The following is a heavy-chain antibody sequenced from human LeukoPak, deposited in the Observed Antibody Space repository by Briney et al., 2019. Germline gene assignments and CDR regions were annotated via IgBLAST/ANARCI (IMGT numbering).Heavy chain of an antibody. CDR3: ARDGGYYDSSDHFDY. CDR1: GYIFTSYG. Sequence: GASVKVSCKASGYIFTSYGISWVRQAPGQGLEWMGWSSAYNGNTNYAQKFRGRVTMTRNTSISTAYMELSSLRSEDTAVYYCARDGGYYDSSDHFDYWGQGTLVTVSS. V-gene: IGHV1-18*01. D-gene: IGHD3-22*01. CDR2: SSAYNGNT. J-gene: IGHJ4*02.